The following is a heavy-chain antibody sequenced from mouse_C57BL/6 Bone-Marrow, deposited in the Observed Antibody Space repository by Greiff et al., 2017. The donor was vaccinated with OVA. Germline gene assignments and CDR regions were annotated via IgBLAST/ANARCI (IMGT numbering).Heavy chain of an antibody. Sequence: VQLQQSGPELVKPGASVKIPCKASGYTFTDYNMDWVKQSHGKSLEWIGDINPNNGGTIYNQKFKGKATLTVDKSSSTAYMELRSLTSEDTAVYYCARPEGNYYFDYWGQGTTLTVSS. J-gene: IGHJ2*01. CDR3: ARPEGNYYFDY. D-gene: IGHD2-1*01. CDR1: GYTFTDYN. V-gene: IGHV1-18*01. CDR2: INPNNGGT.